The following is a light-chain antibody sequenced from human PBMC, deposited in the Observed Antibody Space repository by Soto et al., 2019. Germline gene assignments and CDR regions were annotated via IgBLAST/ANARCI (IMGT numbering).Light chain of an antibody. Sequence: EILMTHSPATLSVSPGEPVTFSCRASRSVSNRLAWYQHKQGQAPRLLISGASNGATGIPPKFSGSGSGTYLTLTVDTLQSDDIAVDYCQQYYNWPVTLGGGTKVDIK. J-gene: IGKJ4*01. V-gene: IGKV3-15*01. CDR1: RSVSNR. CDR3: QQYYNWPVT. CDR2: GAS.